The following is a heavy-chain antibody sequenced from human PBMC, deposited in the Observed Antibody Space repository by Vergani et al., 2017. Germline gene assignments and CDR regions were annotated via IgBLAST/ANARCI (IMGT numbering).Heavy chain of an antibody. V-gene: IGHV1-69*09. D-gene: IGHD1-14*01. CDR2: SLPILDIT. CDR3: ARDRTETTDDAFDI. J-gene: IGHJ3*02. Sequence: QVQLVQSGAEVKKPGASVKVSCKASGYTFTTYDINWVRQATGQGLEWMGRSLPILDITNYAQIFMGRVSITADKSTGTLYLDLSDLRSEDTAMYYCARDRTETTDDAFDIWGQGTLVSVSS. CDR1: GYTFTTYD.